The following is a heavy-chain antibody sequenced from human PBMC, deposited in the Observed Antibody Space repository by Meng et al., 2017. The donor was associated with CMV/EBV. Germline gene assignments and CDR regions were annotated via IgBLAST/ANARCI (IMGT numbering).Heavy chain of an antibody. Sequence: GGSLRLSCAASGFTFSSYWMHWVRQAPGKGLVWVSRINSDGSSTSYADSVKGRFTISRDNAKNTLYLQMNSLRAEDTAVYYCASEDYGYYGMDVWGQGTTVTVSS. CDR2: INSDGSST. V-gene: IGHV3-74*01. J-gene: IGHJ6*02. CDR3: ASEDYGYYGMDV. CDR1: GFTFSSYW.